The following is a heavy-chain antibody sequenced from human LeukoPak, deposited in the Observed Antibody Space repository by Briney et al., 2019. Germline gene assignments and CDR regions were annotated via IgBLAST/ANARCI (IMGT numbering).Heavy chain of an antibody. CDR2: IRYDGSNK. CDR1: GFTFTSYG. V-gene: IGHV3-30*02. D-gene: IGHD6-13*01. Sequence: PGGSLRLSCAASGFTFTSYGMHWVRQAPGKGLEWVAFIRYDGSNKDYADPVKGRFTISRDNSENTLYLQMNSLRAEDTAVYYCAKDGSSSWNYYFDYWGQGILVTVSS. CDR3: AKDGSSSWNYYFDY. J-gene: IGHJ4*02.